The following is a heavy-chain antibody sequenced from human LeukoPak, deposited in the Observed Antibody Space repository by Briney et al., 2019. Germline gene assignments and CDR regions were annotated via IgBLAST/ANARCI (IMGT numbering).Heavy chain of an antibody. CDR2: ISYDGSNK. Sequence: GGSLRLSCAASGFTFSSYGMHWVRQAPGKELEWVAVISYDGSNKYYADSVKGRFTISRDNSKNTLYLQMNSLRAEDTAVYYCAKSQGEQWLVPPGYWGQGTLVTVSS. D-gene: IGHD6-19*01. CDR3: AKSQGEQWLVPPGY. J-gene: IGHJ4*02. V-gene: IGHV3-30*18. CDR1: GFTFSSYG.